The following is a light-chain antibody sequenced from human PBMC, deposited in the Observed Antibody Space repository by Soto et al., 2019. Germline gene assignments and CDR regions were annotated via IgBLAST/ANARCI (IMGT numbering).Light chain of an antibody. V-gene: IGLV2-23*01. CDR2: EAN. Sequence: QSVLTQPASVSGSPGQSITISCTGTNSDVGNFNLVSWYQQHPDKAPKLIIYEANKRPSGVSGRFSGSKSGNTASLTISGLRSEDEAEYHCCSYAGGSAYVFGTGTKLTVL. CDR3: CSYAGGSAYV. J-gene: IGLJ1*01. CDR1: NSDVGNFNL.